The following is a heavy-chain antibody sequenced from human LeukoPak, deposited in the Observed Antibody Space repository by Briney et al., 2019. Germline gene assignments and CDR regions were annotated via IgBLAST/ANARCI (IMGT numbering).Heavy chain of an antibody. CDR1: GYTFTSYA. J-gene: IGHJ6*02. CDR2: INTNTGNP. CDR3: ARSEETPVYYYYYGMDV. V-gene: IGHV7-4-1*02. Sequence: GASVKVSCKASGYTFTSYAMNWVRQSPGQGLEWMGWINTNTGNPTYAQGFTGRFVFSLDTSVSTAYLQISSLKAEDTAVYYCARSEETPVYYYYYGMDVWGQGTTVTVSS.